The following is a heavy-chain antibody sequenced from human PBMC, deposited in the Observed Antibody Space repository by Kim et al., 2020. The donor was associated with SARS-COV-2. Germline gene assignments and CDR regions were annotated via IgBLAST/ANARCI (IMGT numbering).Heavy chain of an antibody. D-gene: IGHD6-19*01. V-gene: IGHV1-2*02. CDR3: ARVRAVAGTSYPDY. J-gene: IGHJ4*02. Sequence: AQKFKGRVTMTRDTSISTAYMELSRLRSDDTAVYYCARVRAVAGTSYPDYWGQGTLVTVSS.